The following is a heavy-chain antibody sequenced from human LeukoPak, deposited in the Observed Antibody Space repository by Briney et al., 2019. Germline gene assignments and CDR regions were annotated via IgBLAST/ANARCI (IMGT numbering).Heavy chain of an antibody. V-gene: IGHV3-23*01. CDR2: ISDSSGKR. Sequence: PGGSLSLSRAASRLTFSSYAMSWVRQAAGKGREGVCAISDSSGKRDYAESVKGRFTISRDNSKNSLYLQMNSLRAEDTAVYYCAKELRLGTYYVDYWGQGTLVTVSS. J-gene: IGHJ4*02. CDR1: RLTFSSYA. CDR3: AKELRLGTYYVDY. D-gene: IGHD3-16*01.